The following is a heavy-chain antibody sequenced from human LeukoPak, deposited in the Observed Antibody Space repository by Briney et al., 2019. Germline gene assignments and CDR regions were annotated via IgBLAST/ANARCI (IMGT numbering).Heavy chain of an antibody. CDR3: ARVITYYYDSRGGY. D-gene: IGHD3-22*01. CDR1: GYSISSGYY. Sequence: SETLSLTCTVSGYSISSGYYWGWIRQPPGKGLEWIGSIYHSGSTYYNPSLKSRVTISVDTSKNQFSLKLSSVTAADTAVYYCARVITYYYDSRGGYWGQGTLVTVSS. CDR2: IYHSGST. V-gene: IGHV4-38-2*02. J-gene: IGHJ4*02.